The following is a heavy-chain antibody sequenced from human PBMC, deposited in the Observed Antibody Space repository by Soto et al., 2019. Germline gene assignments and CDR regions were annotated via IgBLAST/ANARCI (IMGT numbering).Heavy chain of an antibody. Sequence: QVQLVQSGAEVKKPGSSVKVSCKASGGTLSSYIVTWVRQAPGQGLEWMGGVIFNFDTATYAQKLQGRVTITADKSTDTAYMALSGLRFDDTAVHDCARGLVGEPGAFDYGGQGTPVTVSS. CDR2: VIFNFDTA. D-gene: IGHD3-16*01. V-gene: IGHV1-69*06. J-gene: IGHJ4*02. CDR1: GGTLSSYI. CDR3: ARGLVGEPGAFDY.